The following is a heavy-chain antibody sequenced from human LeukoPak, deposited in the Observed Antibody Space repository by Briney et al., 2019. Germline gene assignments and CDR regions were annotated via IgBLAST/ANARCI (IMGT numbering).Heavy chain of an antibody. V-gene: IGHV1-69*05. CDR3: ARDLTPGRRITMIVVANY. J-gene: IGHJ4*02. CDR2: IIPIFGTA. CDR1: GGTFSSYA. D-gene: IGHD3-22*01. Sequence: SVKVSCKASGGTFSSYAISWVRQAPGQGLEWMGGIIPIFGTANYAQKFQGRVTITTDESTSTAYMELRSLRSDDTAVYYCARDLTPGRRITMIVVANYWGQGTLVTVSS.